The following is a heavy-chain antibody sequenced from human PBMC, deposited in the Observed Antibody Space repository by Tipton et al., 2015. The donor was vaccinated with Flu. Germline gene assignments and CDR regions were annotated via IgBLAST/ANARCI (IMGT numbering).Heavy chain of an antibody. J-gene: IGHJ6*02. CDR3: AREGPSDYGMDV. Sequence: SGFTFGSYGAHWVRQAPGKGLEWVAYLWYDGGNVHYGDSVKGRFTISRDNSKNTVYLHMTSLRVEDTAVYFCAREGPSDYGMDVWGQGTTVTVSS. CDR2: LWYDGGNV. V-gene: IGHV3-33*01. CDR1: GFTFGSYG.